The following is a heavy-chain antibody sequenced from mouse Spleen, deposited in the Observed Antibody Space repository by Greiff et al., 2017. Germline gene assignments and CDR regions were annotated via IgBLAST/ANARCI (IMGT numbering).Heavy chain of an antibody. CDR2: IYPGDGDT. Sequence: QVQLQQSGPELVKPGASVKISCKASGYAFSSSWMNWVKQRPGKGLEWIGRIYPGDGDTNYNGKFKGKATLTADKSSSTAYMQLSSLTSEDSAVYFCARETYYGNYVRFAYWGQGTLVTVSA. D-gene: IGHD2-10*01. J-gene: IGHJ3*01. V-gene: IGHV1-82*01. CDR1: GYAFSSSW. CDR3: ARETYYGNYVRFAY.